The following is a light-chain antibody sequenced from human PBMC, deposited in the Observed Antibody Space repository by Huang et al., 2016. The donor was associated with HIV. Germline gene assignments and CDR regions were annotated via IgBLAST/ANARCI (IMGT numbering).Light chain of an antibody. CDR2: GAS. J-gene: IGKJ4*01. CDR3: QQYNNWPPLLT. CDR1: QSINNN. V-gene: IGKV3-15*01. Sequence: EIVLTQSPATLSLSPGERAALSCRATQSINNNLDWYQQKPGQSPRLLIYGASTRATGIPARFRGSWSGTEFTLTISSLQSEDFAVYYCQQYNNWPPLLTFGGGTKVEIK.